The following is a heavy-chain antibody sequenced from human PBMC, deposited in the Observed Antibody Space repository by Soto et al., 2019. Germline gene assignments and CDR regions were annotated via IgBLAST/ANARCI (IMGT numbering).Heavy chain of an antibody. V-gene: IGHV4-59*01. CDR1: GGSISSYY. CDR3: ARRYCGGDCRGAFDI. J-gene: IGHJ3*02. CDR2: VYDSGST. D-gene: IGHD2-21*02. Sequence: SETLSLTCTVSGGSISSYYWSWIWQPPGKGLEWIGYVYDSGSTNYNPSLESRVTISEDTSKNQFSLKLSSVTAADTAVYYCARRYCGGDCRGAFDIWGQGTMVTVSS.